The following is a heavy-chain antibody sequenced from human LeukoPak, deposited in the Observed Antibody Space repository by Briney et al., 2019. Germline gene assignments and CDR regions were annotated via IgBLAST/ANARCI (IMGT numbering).Heavy chain of an antibody. D-gene: IGHD6-19*01. CDR1: GGSISSYY. V-gene: IGHV4-59*01. Sequence: SETLSLTCTVSGGSISSYYWSWIRQPPGKGLEWIGYIYYSGSTNYNPSLKSRVTISVDTSKNQFSLKLSSVTAADTAVYYCARAESSGWYWFDPWGQGTLATVSS. J-gene: IGHJ5*02. CDR3: ARAESSGWYWFDP. CDR2: IYYSGST.